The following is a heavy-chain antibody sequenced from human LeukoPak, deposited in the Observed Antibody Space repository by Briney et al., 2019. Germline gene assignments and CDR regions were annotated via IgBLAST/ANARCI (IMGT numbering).Heavy chain of an antibody. V-gene: IGHV4-30-4*08. D-gene: IGHD2-2*01. CDR2: IYYSGST. J-gene: IGHJ6*03. Sequence: SETLSLTCTVSGGSISSGDYYWSWIRQPPGKGLEWIGYIYYSGSTYYNPSLKSRVTISVDTSKNQFSLKLSSVTAADTAVYYCARDYYVVVPDRAWYMDVWGKGTTVTVSS. CDR1: GGSISSGDYY. CDR3: ARDYYVVVPDRAWYMDV.